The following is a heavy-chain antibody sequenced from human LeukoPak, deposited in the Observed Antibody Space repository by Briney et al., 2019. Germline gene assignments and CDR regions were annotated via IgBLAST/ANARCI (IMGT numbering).Heavy chain of an antibody. V-gene: IGHV4-31*03. CDR3: ARVVTKGYYFDY. CDR1: GGPISSGGYY. CDR2: IYYSGST. J-gene: IGHJ4*02. Sequence: SETLSLTCTVSGGPISSGGYYWSWIRQHPGKGLEWIGYIYYSGSTYYNPSLKSRVTISVDTSKNQFSLKLSSVTAADTAVYYCARVVTKGYYFDYWGQGTLVTVSS. D-gene: IGHD5-18*01.